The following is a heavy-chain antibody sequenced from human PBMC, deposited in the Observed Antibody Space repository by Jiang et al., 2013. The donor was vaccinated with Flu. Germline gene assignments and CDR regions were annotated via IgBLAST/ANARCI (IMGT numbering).Heavy chain of an antibody. CDR2: IGTAGDT. Sequence: RLSCAASGFTFRYSDMHWVRQVTGEGLEWVSTIGTAGDTYYKGSVKGRFTISRENDKNSLYLQMNNMRAGDTAVYYCARANLVSGSKNPFDFWGQGTPVTVSS. CDR1: GFTFRYSD. J-gene: IGHJ4*02. V-gene: IGHV3-13*04. CDR3: ARANLVSGSKNPFDF. D-gene: IGHD5/OR15-5a*01.